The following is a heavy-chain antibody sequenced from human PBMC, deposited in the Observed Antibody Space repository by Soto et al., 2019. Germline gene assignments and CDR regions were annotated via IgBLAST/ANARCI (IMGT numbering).Heavy chain of an antibody. CDR2: IYYSGST. CDR1: GGSISSGDYY. D-gene: IGHD3-10*01. CDR3: ARDYSGSGSYYWTKNWFDP. J-gene: IGHJ5*02. V-gene: IGHV4-30-4*01. Sequence: SETLSLTCTVSGGSISSGDYYWSWIRQPPGKGLEWIGYIYYSGSTYYNPSLKSRVTISVDTSKNQFSLKLSSVTAADTAVYYCARDYSGSGSYYWTKNWFDPWGQGTLITVSS.